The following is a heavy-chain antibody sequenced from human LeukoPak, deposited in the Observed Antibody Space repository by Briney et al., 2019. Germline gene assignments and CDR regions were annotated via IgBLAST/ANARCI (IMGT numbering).Heavy chain of an antibody. V-gene: IGHV4-59*01. CDR3: ARARYVNSFYAFDI. CDR1: GGSISSYY. Sequence: SETLSLTCTVSGGSISSYYWSWVRLPPGKGLEWIGYLSKSGNNNYSPSRKSRVTIFGDTSKNQFFLKLSSVTAADTAVYYCARARYVNSFYAFDIWGQGTLVTVSS. CDR2: LSKSGNN. J-gene: IGHJ3*02. D-gene: IGHD3-9*01.